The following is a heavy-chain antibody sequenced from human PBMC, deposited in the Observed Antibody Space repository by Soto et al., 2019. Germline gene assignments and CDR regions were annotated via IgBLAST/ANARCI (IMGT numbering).Heavy chain of an antibody. CDR1: GFTFSSYA. D-gene: IGHD3-22*01. Sequence: GGSLRLSCAASGFTFSSYAMSWVRQAPGKGLEWVSAISGSGGSTYYADSVKGRFTISRDNSKNTLYLQMNSLRAEDTAIYYCAKDEYYYDSSGYDAFDIWGQGTMVTVSS. V-gene: IGHV3-23*01. J-gene: IGHJ3*02. CDR2: ISGSGGST. CDR3: AKDEYYYDSSGYDAFDI.